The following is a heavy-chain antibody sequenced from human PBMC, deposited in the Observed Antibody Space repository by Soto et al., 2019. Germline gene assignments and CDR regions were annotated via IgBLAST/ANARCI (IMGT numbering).Heavy chain of an antibody. Sequence: PSETQCLTKSVSGGSISSGDYYWSWIRQPPGMGLEWIGYIYYIGSTYYNPSLKSRVTISVDTSKNQFSLKLSSVISSDTAVYYCARVNYYDSIDYWGQGTLVTVSS. J-gene: IGHJ4*02. CDR2: IYYIGST. CDR3: ARVNYYDSIDY. CDR1: GGSISSGDYY. D-gene: IGHD3-22*01. V-gene: IGHV4-30-4*01.